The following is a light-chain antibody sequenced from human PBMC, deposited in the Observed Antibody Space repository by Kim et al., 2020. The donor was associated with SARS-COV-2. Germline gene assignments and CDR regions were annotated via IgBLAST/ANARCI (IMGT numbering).Light chain of an antibody. J-gene: IGLJ3*02. V-gene: IGLV1-40*01. CDR1: STNMGAGHD. CDR3: QSYDISLSGWV. CDR2: GNF. Sequence: QAVVTQPPSVSGAPGQRVTISCTGSSTNMGAGHDVHWYQQLPGTAPKLLMYGNFNRPSGVPDRFSGSKSGTSASLAITGLQPEDEADYHCQSYDISLSGWVFGGGTKVTVL.